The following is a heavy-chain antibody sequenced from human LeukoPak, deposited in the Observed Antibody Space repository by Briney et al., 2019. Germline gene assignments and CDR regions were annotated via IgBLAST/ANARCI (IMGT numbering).Heavy chain of an antibody. V-gene: IGHV3-7*01. D-gene: IGHD2-2*01. CDR2: MEEYGSYI. Sequence: GGSLRLSCVVSGFDFSGFSMSWVRQAPGKGLEWVAIMEEYGSYIFYVDSVKGRFIISRDNARNSLYLQMNNLRAEDTVVYYCARPRGCGSARCNNFDSWGQGTLVTVSS. CDR1: GFDFSGFS. CDR3: ARPRGCGSARCNNFDS. J-gene: IGHJ4*02.